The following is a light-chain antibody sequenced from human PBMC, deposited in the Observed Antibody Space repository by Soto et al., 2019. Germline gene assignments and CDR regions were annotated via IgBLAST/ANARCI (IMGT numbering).Light chain of an antibody. CDR1: SSDIGGYSF. CDR2: DVR. CDR3: CSYAGTYSVI. Sequence: QSALTPPPSVSGSPGQSVTISCSGTSSDIGGYSFVSWYQQHPGNTPKLIIYDVRNRPSGVPDRFSGSKSGNTASLTISGLQAEDEADYYCCSYAGTYSVIFGGGTKLTVL. V-gene: IGLV2-11*01. J-gene: IGLJ2*01.